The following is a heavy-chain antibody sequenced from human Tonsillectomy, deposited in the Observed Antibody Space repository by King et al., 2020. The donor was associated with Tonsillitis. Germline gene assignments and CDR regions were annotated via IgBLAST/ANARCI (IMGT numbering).Heavy chain of an antibody. D-gene: IGHD2-21*01. V-gene: IGHV3-21*01. J-gene: IGHJ6*03. CDR2: ISSSSSYI. CDR1: GFTFSSYN. CDR3: ASVVVPRYYYYMDV. Sequence: VQLVESGGGLVKPGGSLRLSCAASGFTFSSYNMNWVRQAPGKGLEWVSFISSSSSYIYYADSVKGRLTISRDNAKNSLYLQMSSLRAEDTAVYYRASVVVPRYYYYMDVWGKETTVTVSS.